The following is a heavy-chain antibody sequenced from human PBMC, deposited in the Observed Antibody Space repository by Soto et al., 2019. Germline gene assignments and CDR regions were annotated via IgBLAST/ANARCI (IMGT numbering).Heavy chain of an antibody. CDR1: GGPFTGHF. J-gene: IGHJ4*02. CDR2: VSHSGNT. Sequence: PSETLSLTCTVSGGPFTGHFWSWVRQPPGKGLEWIGEVSHSGNTKYYPSLRSQVTLSVDSSKNQISLALTSVTAADTAVYYCARAKFESTGWHQFDIWGQGTLVTVSS. V-gene: IGHV4-34*01. CDR3: ARAKFESTGWHQFDI. D-gene: IGHD7-27*01.